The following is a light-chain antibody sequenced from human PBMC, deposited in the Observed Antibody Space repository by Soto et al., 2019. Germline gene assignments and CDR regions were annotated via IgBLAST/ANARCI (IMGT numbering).Light chain of an antibody. CDR3: QQYGSSPLVT. CDR1: QSVSSSY. V-gene: IGKV3-20*01. CDR2: GAS. Sequence: EIVLTQSPGTLSLSPGDRATLSCRASQSVSSSYLAWYQQKPGQAPRLLIYGASSRATGIPDRFSGSGSGTDFTLTISRLEPEDFAVYYCQQYGSSPLVTFGQGTKVDIK. J-gene: IGKJ1*01.